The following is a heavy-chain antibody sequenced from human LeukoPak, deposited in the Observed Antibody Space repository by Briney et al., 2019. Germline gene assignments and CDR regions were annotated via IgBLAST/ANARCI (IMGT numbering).Heavy chain of an antibody. CDR2: IYHSGST. J-gene: IGHJ4*02. V-gene: IGHV4-38-2*01. Sequence: PSETLSLTCAVSGYSISSGYYWGWIRQPPGKGLEWIGSIYHSGSTYYNPSLKSRVTISVDTSKNQFSLKLSPVTAADTAVYYCARQGYCSSTSCYKGGGSYFDYWGQGTLVTVSS. CDR1: GYSISSGYY. CDR3: ARQGYCSSTSCYKGGGSYFDY. D-gene: IGHD2-2*02.